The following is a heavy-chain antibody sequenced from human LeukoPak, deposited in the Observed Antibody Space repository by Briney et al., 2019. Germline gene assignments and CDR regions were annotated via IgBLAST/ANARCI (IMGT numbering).Heavy chain of an antibody. CDR3: ARGGDSSSWFDY. V-gene: IGHV4-59*01. CDR2: IYYSGST. J-gene: IGHJ4*02. CDR1: GGSISTFY. Sequence: SETLSLTCTVSGGSISTFYWNWIRQPPGKGLEWIGHIYYSGSTNYNPSLKSRVTISVDTSKNQFSLKLSSVTAADTAVYYCARGGDSSSWFDYWGQGTLVTVSS. D-gene: IGHD6-13*01.